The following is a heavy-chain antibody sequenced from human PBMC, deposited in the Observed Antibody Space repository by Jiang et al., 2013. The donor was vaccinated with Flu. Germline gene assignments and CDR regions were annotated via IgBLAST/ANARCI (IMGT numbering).Heavy chain of an antibody. CDR2: INAGNGNT. J-gene: IGHJ4*02. CDR1: GYTFTSYA. V-gene: IGHV1-3*01. Sequence: GAEVKKPGASVKVSCKASGYTFTSYAMHWVRQAPGQRLEWMGWINAGNGNTKYSQKFQGRVTITRDTSASTAYMELSSLRSEDTAVYYCARGVAYGDSPGDYWGQGTLVTVSS. CDR3: ARGVAYGDSPGDY. D-gene: IGHD4-17*01.